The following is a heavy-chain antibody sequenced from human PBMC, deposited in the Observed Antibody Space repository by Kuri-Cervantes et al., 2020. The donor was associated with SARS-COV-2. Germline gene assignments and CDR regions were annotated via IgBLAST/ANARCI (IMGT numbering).Heavy chain of an antibody. CDR2: IIPVLHVE. J-gene: IGHJ3*02. CDR3: ARDSEFTRDAFEI. V-gene: IGHV1-69*04. Sequence: SVKVSCKASGGTLSTYTVTWVRQAPGQGLEWMGRIIPVLHVENCAQKFQGRVTITADKSTNTAYMELTSLRSEDTAVYYCARDSEFTRDAFEIWGQGTMVTVSS. CDR1: GGTLSTYT.